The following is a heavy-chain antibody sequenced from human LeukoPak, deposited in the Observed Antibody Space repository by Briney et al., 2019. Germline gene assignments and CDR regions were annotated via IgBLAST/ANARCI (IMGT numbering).Heavy chain of an antibody. CDR3: ARDPYVLWFGELYFDY. D-gene: IGHD3-10*01. Sequence: GGSLGLSCAASGFTFSSYAMHWVRQAPGKGLEWVAVISYDGSNKYYADSVKGRFTISRDNSKNTLYLQMNSLRAEDTAVYYCARDPYVLWFGELYFDYWGQGTLVTVSS. CDR1: GFTFSSYA. V-gene: IGHV3-30-3*01. CDR2: ISYDGSNK. J-gene: IGHJ4*02.